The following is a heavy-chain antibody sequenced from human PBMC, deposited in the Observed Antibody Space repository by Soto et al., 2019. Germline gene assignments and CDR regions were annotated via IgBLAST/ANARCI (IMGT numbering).Heavy chain of an antibody. V-gene: IGHV4-59*01. D-gene: IGHD3-10*01. CDR2: IHYSGST. Sequence: PSETLSLTCTVSGGSISSYYWSWIRQPPGKGLEWIGYIHYSGSTNYNPSLKSRVTVSVDTSKNQFSLKLSSVTAADTAVYYCARFEFGSGTIEDYWGQGTLVTVSS. CDR3: ARFEFGSGTIEDY. CDR1: GGSISSYY. J-gene: IGHJ4*02.